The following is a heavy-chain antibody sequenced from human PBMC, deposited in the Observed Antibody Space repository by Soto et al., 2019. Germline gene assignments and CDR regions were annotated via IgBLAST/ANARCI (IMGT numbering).Heavy chain of an antibody. V-gene: IGHV3-48*02. D-gene: IGHD6-19*01. CDR2: ITSDTKTI. CDR3: ARSVEGHFDY. Sequence: EVQLVESGGNLVQPGGSLRLSCAASGFRFSIYSMNLVRQAPGKGLEWSAYITSDTKTIKYADSVRGRFTISRDNGKNSVSLQMNSLRDEDTAVSYCARSVEGHFDYWGQGTVVTVSA. CDR1: GFRFSIYS. J-gene: IGHJ4*02.